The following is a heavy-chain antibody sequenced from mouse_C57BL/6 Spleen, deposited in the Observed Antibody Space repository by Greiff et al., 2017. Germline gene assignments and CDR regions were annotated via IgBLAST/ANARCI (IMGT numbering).Heavy chain of an antibody. Sequence: VKLQQPGAELVRPGSSVKLSCKASGYTFTSYWMHWVKQRPIQGLEWIGNIDPSDSETHYNQKFKDKATLTVDKSSSTAYMQLSSLTSEDSAVYYCARGGLLSYAMDYWGQGTSVTVSS. J-gene: IGHJ4*01. CDR1: GYTFTSYW. CDR2: IDPSDSET. CDR3: ARGGLLSYAMDY. V-gene: IGHV1-52*01. D-gene: IGHD2-3*01.